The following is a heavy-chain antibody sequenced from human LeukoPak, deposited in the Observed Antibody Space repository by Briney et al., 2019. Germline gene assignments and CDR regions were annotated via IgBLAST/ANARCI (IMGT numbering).Heavy chain of an antibody. CDR1: GGTFSSYA. Sequence: ASVKVSCKASGGTFSSYAISWVQQAPGKGLEWMGLVDPEDGETIYAEKFQGRVTITADTSTDTAYMELSSLRSEDTAVYYCATGSVEMATNTLDYWGQGTLVTVSS. CDR3: ATGSVEMATNTLDY. V-gene: IGHV1-69-2*01. J-gene: IGHJ4*02. D-gene: IGHD5-24*01. CDR2: VDPEDGET.